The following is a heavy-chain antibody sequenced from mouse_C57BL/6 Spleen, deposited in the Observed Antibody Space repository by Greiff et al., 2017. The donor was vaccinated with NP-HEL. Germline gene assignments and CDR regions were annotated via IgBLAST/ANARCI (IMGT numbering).Heavy chain of an antibody. CDR3: ARHYYYGSSYAWFAY. J-gene: IGHJ3*01. V-gene: IGHV5-9*01. D-gene: IGHD1-1*01. Sequence: EVMLVESGGGLVKPGGSLKLSCAASGFTFSSYTMSWVRQTPEKRLEWVATISGGGGNTYYPDSVKGRFTISRDNAKNTLYLQMSSLRSEDTALYYCARHYYYGSSYAWFAYWGQGTLVTVSA. CDR1: GFTFSSYT. CDR2: ISGGGGNT.